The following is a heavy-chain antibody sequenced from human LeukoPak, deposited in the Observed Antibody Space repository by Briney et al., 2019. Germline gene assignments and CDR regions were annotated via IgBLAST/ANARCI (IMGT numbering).Heavy chain of an antibody. D-gene: IGHD5/OR15-5a*01. J-gene: IGHJ6*02. CDR1: GNTFTSYD. CDR3: ARGGGTVSTYDYYYGMDV. Sequence: ASVKVSCKASGNTFTSYDINWVRQATGQGLEWMGWMNPNSGNTGYAQKFQGRVTMTRNTSISTAYMELSSLRSEDTAVYYCARGGGTVSTYDYYYGMDVWGQGTTVTVSS. V-gene: IGHV1-8*01. CDR2: MNPNSGNT.